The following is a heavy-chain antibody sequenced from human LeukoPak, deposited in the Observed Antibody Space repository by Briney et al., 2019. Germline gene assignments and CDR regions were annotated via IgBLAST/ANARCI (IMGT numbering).Heavy chain of an antibody. CDR1: GFTFSSYS. Sequence: GGSLRLSCAASGFTFSSYSMNWVRQAPGKGLEWVSSISSGSGFIHYADSVKGRFTISRDNAKKSLYLQMNSLRAEDTAVYYCARDGLGIDYWGQGTLVTVSS. D-gene: IGHD3-10*01. CDR3: ARDGLGIDY. CDR2: ISSGSGFI. J-gene: IGHJ4*02. V-gene: IGHV3-21*01.